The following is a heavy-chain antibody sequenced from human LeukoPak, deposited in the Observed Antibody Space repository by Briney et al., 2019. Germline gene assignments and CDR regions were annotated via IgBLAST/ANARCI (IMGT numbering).Heavy chain of an antibody. D-gene: IGHD3-22*01. V-gene: IGHV3-7*03. J-gene: IGHJ4*02. Sequence: GGSLRLSYAASGFTFSSYWMSWVRQAPGKGLEWVANIKQDGSEKYYVDSVKGRFTISRDNAKNSLYLQMNSLRAEDTALYYCARAINYDSSGYYYWGQGTLVTVSS. CDR1: GFTFSSYW. CDR2: IKQDGSEK. CDR3: ARAINYDSSGYYY.